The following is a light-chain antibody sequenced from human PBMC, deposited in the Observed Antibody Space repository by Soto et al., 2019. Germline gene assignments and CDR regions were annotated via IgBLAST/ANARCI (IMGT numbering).Light chain of an antibody. J-gene: IGKJ1*01. CDR3: QQYDEWPMT. Sequence: EIVMTQSPATLSMSPGERATLSCRASQSVTSNLAWYQQKPGQAPRLLIFGASTRAAGIPARFSGRGSGTEFTLSISSLQSEDFAVYYCQQYDEWPMTFGQGTKVEVK. CDR1: QSVTSN. CDR2: GAS. V-gene: IGKV3-15*01.